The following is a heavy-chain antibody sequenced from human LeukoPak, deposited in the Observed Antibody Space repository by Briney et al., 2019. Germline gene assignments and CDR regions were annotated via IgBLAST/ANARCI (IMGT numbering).Heavy chain of an antibody. D-gene: IGHD3-22*01. J-gene: IGHJ6*02. CDR1: GYTFTSYG. CDR3: ARVGYDSSGYYYYYYGMDV. CDR2: ISAYDGNT. Sequence: ASVKVSCKASGYTFTSYGISWVRQAPGHGLEWMGWISAYDGNTNYAQKLQGRVTMTTDTSTSTAYMELRSLRSDDTAVYYCARVGYDSSGYYYYYYGMDVWGQGTTVTVSS. V-gene: IGHV1-18*01.